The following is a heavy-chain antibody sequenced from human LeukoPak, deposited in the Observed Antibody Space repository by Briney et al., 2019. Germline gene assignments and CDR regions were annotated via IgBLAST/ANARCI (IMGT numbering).Heavy chain of an antibody. V-gene: IGHV4-59*01. D-gene: IGHD3-10*01. Sequence: SETLSLTCTVSGGSISIYYWNWIRQPPGKGLEWIGYIYYSGSSNYNPSLKSRVTMSVDTSKSQFSLKVTSVTAADTAVYYCARTEYYFDHWGQGTLVTVSS. CDR1: GGSISIYY. CDR2: IYYSGSS. CDR3: ARTEYYFDH. J-gene: IGHJ4*02.